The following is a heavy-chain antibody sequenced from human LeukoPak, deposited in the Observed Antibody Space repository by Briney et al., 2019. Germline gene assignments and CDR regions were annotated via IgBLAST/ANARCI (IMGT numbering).Heavy chain of an antibody. Sequence: SETLSLTCAVYGGSFSGYYCSWIRQPAGKGLESIGRIYTSGSTNYNPSLKSRVTMSVDTSKNQFSLKLSSVTAADTAVYYCARDLGVQYYVQGGWFDPWGQGTLVTVSS. CDR1: GGSFSGYY. CDR2: IYTSGST. J-gene: IGHJ5*02. CDR3: ARDLGVQYYVQGGWFDP. V-gene: IGHV4-4*07. D-gene: IGHD1-26*01.